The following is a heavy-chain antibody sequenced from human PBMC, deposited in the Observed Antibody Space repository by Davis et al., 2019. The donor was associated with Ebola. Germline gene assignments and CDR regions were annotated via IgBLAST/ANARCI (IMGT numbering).Heavy chain of an antibody. Sequence: ASVTVSCKASGYTFTSYYMNWVRQAPGQGLEWMGIINPSGGSTTYTQKFLGRVTMTRDTSTSTVYMELSSLTSEDTAVYYCARDLRSWAAAAGDFDYWGQGTLVTVSS. CDR1: GYTFTSYY. D-gene: IGHD6-13*01. J-gene: IGHJ4*02. CDR2: INPSGGST. CDR3: ARDLRSWAAAAGDFDY. V-gene: IGHV1-46*01.